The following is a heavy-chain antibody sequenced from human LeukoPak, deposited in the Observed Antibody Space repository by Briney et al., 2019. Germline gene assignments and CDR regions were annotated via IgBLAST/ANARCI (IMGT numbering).Heavy chain of an antibody. CDR2: ICGSGGST. D-gene: IGHD3-10*01. J-gene: IGHJ4*02. CDR1: GFTFSSYA. V-gene: IGHV3-23*01. Sequence: GGSLRLSCSASGFTFSSYAMSWVRPAPGKGLEWVSPICGSGGSTYYADSVKGRFTISRDNSKNTLYLQMNSLRAEDTAVYYCAKDKLGLLWFGELLGFDYWGQGTLVTVSS. CDR3: AKDKLGLLWFGELLGFDY.